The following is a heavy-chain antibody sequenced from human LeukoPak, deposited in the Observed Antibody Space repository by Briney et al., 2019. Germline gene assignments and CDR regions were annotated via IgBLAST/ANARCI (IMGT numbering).Heavy chain of an antibody. V-gene: IGHV1-2*02. D-gene: IGHD4-17*01. CDR3: AREMSTVTTNWFDP. CDR1: GYTFTSYG. CDR2: INPNSGGT. Sequence: ASVKVSCKASGYTFTSYGISWVRQAPGQGLEWMGWINPNSGGTNYAQKFQGRVTMTRDTSISTAYMELSRLRSDDTAVYYCAREMSTVTTNWFDPWGQGTLVTVSS. J-gene: IGHJ5*02.